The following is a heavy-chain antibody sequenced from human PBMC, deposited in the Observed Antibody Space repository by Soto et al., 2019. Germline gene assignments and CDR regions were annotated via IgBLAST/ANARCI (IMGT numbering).Heavy chain of an antibody. V-gene: IGHV4-59*08. D-gene: IGHD3-10*01. CDR3: ARRFVRGVIAY. CDR2: IHYSGST. Sequence: SETLSLTCTVPGGSISSYYWSWIRQPPGKGLEWIGYIHYSGSTKYNPSLKSRVTISVDTSKNQFSLKLSSVTAADTAVYYCARRFVRGVIAYWGQGTLVTVSS. J-gene: IGHJ4*02. CDR1: GGSISSYY.